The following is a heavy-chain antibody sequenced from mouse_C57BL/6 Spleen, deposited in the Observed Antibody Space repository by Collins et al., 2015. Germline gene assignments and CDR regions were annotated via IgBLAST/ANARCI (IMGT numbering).Heavy chain of an antibody. CDR1: GFTFSSYA. J-gene: IGHJ2*01. Sequence: EVKLVESGGGLVKPGGSLKPSCAASGFTFSSYAMSWVRQTPEKRLEWVASISSGGSTYYPDSVKGRFTISRDNARNILYLQMSSLRSEDTAMYYCARDYYDYDYFDYWGQGTTLTVSS. D-gene: IGHD2-4*01. CDR2: ISSGGST. V-gene: IGHV5-6-5*01. CDR3: ARDYYDYDYFDY.